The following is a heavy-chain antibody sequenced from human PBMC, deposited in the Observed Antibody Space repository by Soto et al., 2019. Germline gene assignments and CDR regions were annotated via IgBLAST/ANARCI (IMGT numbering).Heavy chain of an antibody. V-gene: IGHV1-69*13. CDR2: IIPIFGTA. D-gene: IGHD3-22*01. Sequence: SVKVSCKASGGTFSSYAISWVRQAPGRGLEWMGGIIPIFGTANYAQKFQGRVTITADESTSTAYMELSSLRSEDTAVYYCARDYYDSSGYDPLHFDYWGQGTLVTVSS. CDR3: ARDYYDSSGYDPLHFDY. J-gene: IGHJ4*02. CDR1: GGTFSSYA.